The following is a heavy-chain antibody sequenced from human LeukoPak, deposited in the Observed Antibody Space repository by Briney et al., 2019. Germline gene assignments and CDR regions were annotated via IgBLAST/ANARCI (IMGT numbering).Heavy chain of an antibody. J-gene: IGHJ4*02. CDR1: GYSFTSFW. CDR3: ARGYYYDSSGYPPGFDY. Sequence: GESLKISCKGSGYSFTSFWIGWVRQMPGNGLEWMGIIYPGDSDTRYSPSFQGQVTISADKSISTAYLQWSSLKASDTAMYYCARGYYYDSSGYPPGFDYWGQGTLVTVSS. V-gene: IGHV5-51*01. D-gene: IGHD3-22*01. CDR2: IYPGDSDT.